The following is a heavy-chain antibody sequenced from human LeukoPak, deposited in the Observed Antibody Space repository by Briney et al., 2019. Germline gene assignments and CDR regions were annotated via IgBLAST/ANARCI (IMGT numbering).Heavy chain of an antibody. CDR3: AKGGYDSSSWYGYYYYYGMDV. D-gene: IGHD6-13*01. CDR2: ISYDGSNK. CDR1: GFTFSSYG. J-gene: IGHJ6*02. V-gene: IGHV3-30*18. Sequence: GGSLRLSCAASGFTFSSYGMHWVRQAPGKGLEWVAVISYDGSNKYYADSVKGRFTISRDNSKNTLYLQMNSLRAEDMAVYYCAKGGYDSSSWYGYYYYYGMDVWGQGTTVTVSS.